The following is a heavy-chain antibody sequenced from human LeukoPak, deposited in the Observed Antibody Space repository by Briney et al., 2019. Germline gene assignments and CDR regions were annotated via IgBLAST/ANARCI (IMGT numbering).Heavy chain of an antibody. CDR2: ITGSSSYI. Sequence: GGSLRLSCAASGFTFSSYSMTWVRQAPGKGLEWVSCITGSSSYIYYADSVKGRFTVSRDNAKNSLYLQMNSLRAEDTAVYYCARGPATYYYYYMDVWGKGTTVTVSS. CDR1: GFTFSSYS. CDR3: ARGPATYYYYYMDV. D-gene: IGHD2-2*01. V-gene: IGHV3-21*01. J-gene: IGHJ6*03.